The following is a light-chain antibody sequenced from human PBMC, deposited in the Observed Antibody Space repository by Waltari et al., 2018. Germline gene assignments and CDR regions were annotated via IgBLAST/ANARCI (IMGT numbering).Light chain of an antibody. CDR2: EVS. V-gene: IGLV2-14*01. Sequence: QSALTQPPSVSGSPGQSITISCTGSSSDVGGYKYVSWYQQYPGKVPKLMIYEVSNRPSGGSKRFSASKSGNTASLTIYGLQAEDEADYYCSSYTSTSTPYVFGTGTKVTVL. J-gene: IGLJ1*01. CDR3: SSYTSTSTPYV. CDR1: SSDVGGYKY.